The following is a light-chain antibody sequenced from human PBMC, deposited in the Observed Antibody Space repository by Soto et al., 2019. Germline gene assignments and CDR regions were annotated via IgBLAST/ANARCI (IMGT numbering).Light chain of an antibody. CDR1: QSVTGSY. J-gene: IGKJ1*01. V-gene: IGKV3-20*01. CDR3: QQYGSSPRT. CDR2: GAS. Sequence: EIVLTQSPGTLSLSPGEGATLSCRASQSVTGSYLAWYQQKPDQAPRLLIYGASSRATGIPDRFSGSESGTDFTLTISRLEPEDFAVYYCQQYGSSPRTCGQGTKMEI.